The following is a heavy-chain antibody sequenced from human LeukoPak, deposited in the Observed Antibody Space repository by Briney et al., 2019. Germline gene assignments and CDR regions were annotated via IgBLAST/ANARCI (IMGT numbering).Heavy chain of an antibody. Sequence: GGSLRLSCAASGFTASTNYMTWVRQAPGKGLEWVSYISSSGSTIYYAESVKGRFTVSRDNAKNSLFLQMNSLSAEDTAVYYCARGGGSYPFDYWGQGTLVTVSS. CDR2: ISSSGSTI. CDR1: GFTASTNY. CDR3: ARGGGSYPFDY. J-gene: IGHJ4*02. V-gene: IGHV3-48*03. D-gene: IGHD1-26*01.